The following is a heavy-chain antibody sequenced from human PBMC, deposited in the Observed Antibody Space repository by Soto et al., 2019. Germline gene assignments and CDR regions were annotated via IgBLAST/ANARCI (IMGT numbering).Heavy chain of an antibody. V-gene: IGHV3-74*01. CDR2: INSDGSST. CDR3: ARDGGYCSSTSCPDDTFDI. J-gene: IGHJ3*02. Sequence: GGSLRLSCAASGFTFSSYWMHWVRQAPGKGLVWVSRINSDGSSTSYADSVKGRFTISRDNAKNTLYLQMNSLRAEDTAVYYCARDGGYCSSTSCPDDTFDIWGQGTMVTVSS. CDR1: GFTFSSYW. D-gene: IGHD2-2*01.